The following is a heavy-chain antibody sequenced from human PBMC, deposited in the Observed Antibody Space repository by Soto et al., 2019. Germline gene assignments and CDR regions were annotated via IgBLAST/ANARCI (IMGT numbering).Heavy chain of an antibody. CDR3: TKDRVPDGIYSFDY. Sequence: RVSWTAAGGTSVSYCRRWISQAQGKGLEWVSFIDLSGTTTYYRDSVKGRFTIFKDKSMNTVYLQMSSLTVEDTAVYYCTKDRVPDGIYSFDYWGQGALVTVSS. J-gene: IGHJ4*02. CDR2: IDLSGTTT. CDR1: GGTSVSYC. V-gene: IGHV3-23*03. D-gene: IGHD2-15*01.